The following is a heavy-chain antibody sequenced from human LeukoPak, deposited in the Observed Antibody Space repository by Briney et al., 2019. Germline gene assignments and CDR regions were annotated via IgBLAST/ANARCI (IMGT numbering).Heavy chain of an antibody. V-gene: IGHV1-2*02. CDR2: INPNSGGT. D-gene: IGHD6-13*01. CDR3: ARDYSSSWANWFDP. CDR1: GYTFTGYY. J-gene: IGHJ5*02. Sequence: ASVKVSCKASGYTFTGYYMHWVRQAPGQGLEWMGWINPNSGGTNYAQKFQGRVTMTRDTSISTAYMELSRLRSGDTAVYYCARDYSSSWANWFDPWGQGTLVTVSS.